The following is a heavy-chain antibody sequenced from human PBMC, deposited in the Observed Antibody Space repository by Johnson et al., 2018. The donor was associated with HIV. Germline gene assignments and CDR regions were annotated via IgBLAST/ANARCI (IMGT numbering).Heavy chain of an antibody. Sequence: QVQLVESGGGLVQPGRSLRLSCAASGFTFSSYGMHWVRQAPGKGLAWVAVIWYDGSNKYYADSVKGRFTISRDNAKNSLYLQMNSLRVEDTAVYYCTRGGAWILNAFDIWGQGTMVTVSS. CDR1: GFTFSSYG. V-gene: IGHV3-33*08. D-gene: IGHD5-18*01. J-gene: IGHJ3*02. CDR3: TRGGAWILNAFDI. CDR2: IWYDGSNK.